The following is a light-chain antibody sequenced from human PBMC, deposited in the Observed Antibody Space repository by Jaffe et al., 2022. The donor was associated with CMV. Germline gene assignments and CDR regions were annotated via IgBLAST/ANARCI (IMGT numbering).Light chain of an antibody. CDR2: DAS. CDR1: QSVSSN. Sequence: EIVMTQSPATLSVSPGERATLSCRASQSVSSNVAWYQQKRGQAPRLLIYDASTRATGIPARFSGSGSGTEFTLTISSLQSEDFAVYYCQQYNNWPPMFGQGTKVEIK. CDR3: QQYNNWPPM. V-gene: IGKV3-15*01. J-gene: IGKJ1*01.